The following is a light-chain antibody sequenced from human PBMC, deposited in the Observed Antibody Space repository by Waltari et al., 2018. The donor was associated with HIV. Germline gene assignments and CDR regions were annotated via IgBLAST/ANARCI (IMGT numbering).Light chain of an antibody. CDR1: ISDVGTSNY. Sequence: QSALTQPPSASGSAGHSVSISCTGTISDVGTSNYVSWYIPHPGKAPKLMVYEVTKRPSGVPDRFSGSKSGNTASLTVSGLQAEDEADYYCSSYAGSNNVVLGGGTKLTVL. V-gene: IGLV2-8*01. J-gene: IGLJ2*01. CDR3: SSYAGSNNVV. CDR2: EVT.